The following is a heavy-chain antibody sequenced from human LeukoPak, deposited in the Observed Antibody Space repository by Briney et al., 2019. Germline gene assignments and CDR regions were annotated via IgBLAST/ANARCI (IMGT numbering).Heavy chain of an antibody. CDR2: IFPIFGTA. J-gene: IGHJ4*02. D-gene: IGHD2-2*01. CDR3: SRAVVYCSSASCYHFGH. CDR1: LGTLSSYA. V-gene: IGHV1-69*01. Sequence: VSCVASLGTLSSYAISWVRPAPGRGVEWVGRIFPIFGTANYAQKFQGRVTITAAESASKAYKELSSLISDDTAVDYCSRAVVYCSSASCYHFGHWGQGTLVTVSS.